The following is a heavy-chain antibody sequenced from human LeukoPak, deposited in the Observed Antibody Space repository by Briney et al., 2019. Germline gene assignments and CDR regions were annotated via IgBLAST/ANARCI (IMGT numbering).Heavy chain of an antibody. D-gene: IGHD3-10*01. CDR2: IYTSGST. CDR3: AREGSRVVRYYGSGSYWYNWFDP. Sequence: SETLSLTCTVSGGSISSYYWSWIRQPAGKGLEWIGRIYTSGSTNYNPSLKSRVTMSVDTSKNQFSLKLSSVTAADTAVYYCAREGSRVVRYYGSGSYWYNWFDPWGQGTLVTVSS. V-gene: IGHV4-4*07. J-gene: IGHJ5*02. CDR1: GGSISSYY.